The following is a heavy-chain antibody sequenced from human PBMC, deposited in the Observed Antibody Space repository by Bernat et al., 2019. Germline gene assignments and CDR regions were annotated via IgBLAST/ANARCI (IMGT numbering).Heavy chain of an antibody. CDR1: GSTFSSSW. V-gene: IGHV3-74*01. D-gene: IGHD6-13*01. CDR3: VRDYGYSDKS. CDR2: INSDGSST. J-gene: IGHJ3*01. Sequence: EVQLVESGGGLVQPGGSLRLSCAASGSTFSSSWMHWVRQAPGKGLVWVSRINSDGSSTSYAESVQGRFTIPRDNAKNTLYLQMNSLRAEDTAVYYCVRDYGYSDKSWGQGTMVTVSS.